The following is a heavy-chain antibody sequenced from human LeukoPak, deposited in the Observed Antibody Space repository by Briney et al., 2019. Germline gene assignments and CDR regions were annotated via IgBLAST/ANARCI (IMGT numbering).Heavy chain of an antibody. CDR3: ARDEGKRVAGTRSYYYYGMDV. V-gene: IGHV4-61*01. Sequence: SETLSLTCTVSGGSVSSGSYYWSWIRQPPGKGLEWIGYIYYSGSTNYNPSLKSRVTISVDTSKNQFSLKLSSVTAADTAVYYCARDEGKRVAGTRSYYYYGMDVWGKGTTVTVPS. D-gene: IGHD6-19*01. CDR2: IYYSGST. J-gene: IGHJ6*04. CDR1: GGSVSSGSYY.